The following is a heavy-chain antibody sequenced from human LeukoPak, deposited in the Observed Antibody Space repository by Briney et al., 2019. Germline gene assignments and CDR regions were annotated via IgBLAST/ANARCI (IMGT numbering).Heavy chain of an antibody. CDR1: GGSISSYY. D-gene: IGHD2-21*02. Sequence: SETLSLTCTVSGGSISSYYWSWIRQPAGKGLEWIGRIYIGESTKYNPSLESRATMSVDTSKNQFSLRLSSVTATDTATYFCARYGDPNYFFDHWGQGILVTVSS. V-gene: IGHV4-4*07. J-gene: IGHJ4*02. CDR3: ARYGDPNYFFDH. CDR2: IYIGEST.